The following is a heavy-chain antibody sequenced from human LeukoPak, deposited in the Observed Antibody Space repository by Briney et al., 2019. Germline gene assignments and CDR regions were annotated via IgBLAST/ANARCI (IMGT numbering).Heavy chain of an antibody. D-gene: IGHD2-21*01. CDR3: ARDKVIL. V-gene: IGHV3-23*01. CDR1: GFTFSSYA. Sequence: GGSLRLSFAASGFTFSSYAMSWVRQAPGKGLEWVSLITGSGDSSYYADSVKGRFTISRDNSKNSLYLQMNSLRAEDTAVYYCARDKVILWGQGTLVTVSS. J-gene: IGHJ4*02. CDR2: ITGSGDSS.